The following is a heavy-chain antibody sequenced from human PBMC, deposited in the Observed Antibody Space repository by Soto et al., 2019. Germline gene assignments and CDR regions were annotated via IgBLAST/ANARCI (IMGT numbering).Heavy chain of an antibody. V-gene: IGHV3-48*03. CDR3: ARENSVQAWLHHFDH. J-gene: IGHJ4*02. D-gene: IGHD5-18*01. Sequence: GGSLRLSCEASGFSFSSFAMNWVRQAPGRGLEWVSYISDDGASIYYTDSLKGRFTISRDNAKNSLSLQMNNLRAEDTAVYYCARENSVQAWLHHFDHWGLGTLVTVSS. CDR1: GFSFSSFA. CDR2: ISDDGASI.